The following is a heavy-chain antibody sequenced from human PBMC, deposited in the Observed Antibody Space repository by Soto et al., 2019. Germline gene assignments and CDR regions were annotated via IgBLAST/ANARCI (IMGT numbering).Heavy chain of an antibody. Sequence: ASVKVSCKASGYTFTSYDINWVRQATGQGLEWMGWMNPNSGNTGYAQKFQGRVTMTRNTSISTAYMELSSLRSEDTAVYYCARGGNSGYDPRGRYYYYYYMDVWGKGTTVTVSS. J-gene: IGHJ6*03. CDR3: ARGGNSGYDPRGRYYYYYYMDV. V-gene: IGHV1-8*01. D-gene: IGHD5-12*01. CDR1: GYTFTSYD. CDR2: MNPNSGNT.